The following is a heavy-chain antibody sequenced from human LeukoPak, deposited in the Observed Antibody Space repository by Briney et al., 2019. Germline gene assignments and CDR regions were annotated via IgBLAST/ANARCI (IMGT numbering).Heavy chain of an antibody. J-gene: IGHJ6*03. CDR1: GYTFTSYD. D-gene: IGHD5-18*01. CDR2: MNPNSGNT. Sequence: ASVKVSCKASGYTFTSYDINWARQATGQGLEWMGWMNPNSGNTGYAHKFQGRVTMTRNTSISTAYMELSSLRSEDTAVYYCARAGLGGYSYGYPGYMDVWGKGTTVTVSS. CDR3: ARAGLGGYSYGYPGYMDV. V-gene: IGHV1-8*01.